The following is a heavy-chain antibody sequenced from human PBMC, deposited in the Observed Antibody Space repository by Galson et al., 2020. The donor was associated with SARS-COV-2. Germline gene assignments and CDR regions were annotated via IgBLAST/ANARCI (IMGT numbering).Heavy chain of an antibody. CDR3: ARPRDLYGDRPFRDGFDI. V-gene: IGHV5-51*01. CDR1: GYSFTTYW. D-gene: IGHD4-17*01. CDR2: IYPGDSDT. Sequence: HGESLKISCKGSGYSFTTYWIGWVRQMPGKGLEWMGIIYPGDSDTRYTASFQGQVTISADKSISTAYLQWSSLKASDSAMYYCARPRDLYGDRPFRDGFDIWGQGTMVTVSS. J-gene: IGHJ3*02.